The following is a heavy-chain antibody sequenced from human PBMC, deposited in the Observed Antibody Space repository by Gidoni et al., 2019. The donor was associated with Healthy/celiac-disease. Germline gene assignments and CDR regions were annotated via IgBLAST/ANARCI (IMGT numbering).Heavy chain of an antibody. Sequence: QVQLVESGGGVVQPGRSLRLSCAASGFTFSSYGMHWVRQAPGKGLGWVAVIWYDGSNKYYADSVKGRFTISRDNSKNTLYLQMNSLRAEDTAVYYCARGVRQGLDYWGQGTLVTVSS. D-gene: IGHD3-16*01. J-gene: IGHJ4*02. CDR2: IWYDGSNK. CDR1: GFTFSSYG. V-gene: IGHV3-33*01. CDR3: ARGVRQGLDY.